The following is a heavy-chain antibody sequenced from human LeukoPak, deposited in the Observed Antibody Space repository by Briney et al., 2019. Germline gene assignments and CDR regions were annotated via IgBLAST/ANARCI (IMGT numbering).Heavy chain of an antibody. Sequence: ASVTVSCKPSGYTFTNYYIHWVRQAPGQGPEWVGWINPASAGAAFAPKLQGRVSMTWDSSITTAFMDLTSLRSNDTAIYYCARQLGNYYRAFDFWGQGTLVTVSS. J-gene: IGHJ4*02. V-gene: IGHV1-2*02. CDR1: GYTFTNYY. CDR3: ARQLGNYYRAFDF. CDR2: INPASAGA. D-gene: IGHD1-26*01.